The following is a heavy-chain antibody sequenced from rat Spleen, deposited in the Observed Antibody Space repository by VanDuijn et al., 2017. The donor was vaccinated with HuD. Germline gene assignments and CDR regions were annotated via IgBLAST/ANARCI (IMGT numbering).Heavy chain of an antibody. CDR2: ISYDGRNA. Sequence: EVQLVESDGGSVQPGRSLELSCAASGFTFSDYYMAWVRQAPTKGLEWVATISYDGRNAYYRDSVKGRFIISRDNAKSTLYLEMDRLRSEDTATYYCTRDIAFYFDYWGQGVMFTVSS. D-gene: IGHD1-2*01. J-gene: IGHJ2*01. V-gene: IGHV5-29*01. CDR3: TRDIAFYFDY. CDR1: GFTFSDYY.